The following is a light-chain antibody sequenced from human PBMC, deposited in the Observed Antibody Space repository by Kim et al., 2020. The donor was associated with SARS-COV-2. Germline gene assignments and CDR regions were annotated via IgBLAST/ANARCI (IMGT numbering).Light chain of an antibody. CDR1: NIGTKS. V-gene: IGLV3-21*01. J-gene: IGLJ2*01. CDR3: QVWDNDSAHRV. CDR2: YDH. Sequence: SYELTQPPSLSVAPGQTASISCGGKNIGTKSAHWYRQRPGQAPILVIHYDHDRPSGISERISASNSGDSATLTISGVEAGDEADYYCQVWDNDSAHRVFGGGTKLTVL.